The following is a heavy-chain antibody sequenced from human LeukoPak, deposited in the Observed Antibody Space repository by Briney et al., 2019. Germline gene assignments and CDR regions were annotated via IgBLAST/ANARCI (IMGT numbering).Heavy chain of an antibody. J-gene: IGHJ4*02. CDR2: ISSSSSTI. CDR1: GFTFSTYS. V-gene: IGHV3-48*01. CDR3: ARVSLTGYFAFDY. Sequence: LTGGSLRLSCAASGFTFSTYSMNWVRQAPGKGLEWVSYISSSSSTIYYADSVKGRFTISRDNAKNSLNLQMNSLRVEDTAVYYCARVSLTGYFAFDYWGQGTLVTVSS. D-gene: IGHD3-9*01.